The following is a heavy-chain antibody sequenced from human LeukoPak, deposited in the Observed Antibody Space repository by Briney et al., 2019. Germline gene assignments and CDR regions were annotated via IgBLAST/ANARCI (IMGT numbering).Heavy chain of an antibody. CDR2: IIPILAIT. CDR1: GGTFSNYA. D-gene: IGHD5-18*01. J-gene: IGHJ3*02. V-gene: IGHV1-69*10. Sequence: ASVKVSCKASGGTFSNYAISWVRQAPGQGLEWMGGIIPILAITNFAQKFQGRVTITANKSTSTAYMELSSLRSEDTAVYYCARDVDTAMVNAFDIWGQGTMVTVSS. CDR3: ARDVDTAMVNAFDI.